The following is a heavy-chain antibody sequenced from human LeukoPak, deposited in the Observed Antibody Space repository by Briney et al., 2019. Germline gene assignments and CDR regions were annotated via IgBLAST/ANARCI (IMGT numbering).Heavy chain of an antibody. V-gene: IGHV3-21*01. CDR1: GFTFSSYS. J-gene: IGHJ4*02. Sequence: GGSLRLSCAASGFTFSSYSMNWVRQAPGKGLEWVSSISSSSSSYIYYADSVKCRFTISRDNAKNSLYLQMNSLRAEDTAVYYCARDLSAAAGTFDYWGQGTLVTVSS. CDR2: ISSSSSSYI. CDR3: ARDLSAAAGTFDY. D-gene: IGHD6-13*01.